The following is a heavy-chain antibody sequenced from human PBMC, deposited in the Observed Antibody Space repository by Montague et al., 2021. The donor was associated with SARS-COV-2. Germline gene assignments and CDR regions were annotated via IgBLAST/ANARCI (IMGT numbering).Heavy chain of an antibody. J-gene: IGHJ4*02. V-gene: IGHV4-31*03. Sequence: TLSLTCTVSGGSISSGGYYWSWIRQHPGKGLEWIGYIYYSGNTYYNPSLKSRVTIPVDTSKNQFSLKLSSVTAADTAVYYCARGTIVGTSFDYWGQGTLVTVSS. D-gene: IGHD1-26*01. CDR2: IYYSGNT. CDR3: ARGTIVGTSFDY. CDR1: GGSISSGGYY.